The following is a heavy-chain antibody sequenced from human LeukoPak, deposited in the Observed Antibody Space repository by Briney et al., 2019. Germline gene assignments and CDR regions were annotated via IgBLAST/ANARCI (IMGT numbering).Heavy chain of an antibody. V-gene: IGHV3-23*01. Sequence: AGSLRLTCAASGSTFSTYNISGGLQPPPGGRQEWLSISNTGGTTSYQNSFKDRFTISRDNSKNTLYMQMNSLRAEDTAIYYCAKNGDRGAYCTGGTCYPYFYYYMDVWGKGTTVTI. CDR1: GSTFSTYN. CDR3: AKNGDRGAYCTGGTCYPYFYYYMDV. D-gene: IGHD2-15*01. J-gene: IGHJ6*03. CDR2: ISNTGGTT.